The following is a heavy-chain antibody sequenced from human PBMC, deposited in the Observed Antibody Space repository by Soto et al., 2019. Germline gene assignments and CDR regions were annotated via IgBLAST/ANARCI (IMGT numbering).Heavy chain of an antibody. CDR1: GFTFSSYA. CDR2: ISGSGGST. J-gene: IGHJ2*01. V-gene: IGHV3-23*01. Sequence: EVQLLESGGGLVQPGGSLRLSCAASGFTFSSYAMSWVRQAPGKGLEWVSVISGSGGSTYSADSVKGRFTISRDNSKNPLYLQMNSLRAEETAVYYCAKRPVGWYFDLWGRGTLVTVSS. CDR3: AKRPVGWYFDL. D-gene: IGHD1-26*01.